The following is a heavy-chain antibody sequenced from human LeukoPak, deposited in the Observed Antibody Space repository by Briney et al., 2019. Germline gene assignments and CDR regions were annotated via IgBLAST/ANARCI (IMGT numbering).Heavy chain of an antibody. CDR2: IRTRAYGGTT. Sequence: PGGSLRLSCKASGFTFGDYAMTWVRQAPGEGLEWVGLIRTRAYGGTTYYAASVKGRFTISRDESNNISYLQMHSLKNENTGVYYCAKDAVQLTSYYRHWGQGTLVTVSS. J-gene: IGHJ1*01. CDR1: GFTFGDYA. V-gene: IGHV3-49*04. D-gene: IGHD6-6*01. CDR3: AKDAVQLTSYYRH.